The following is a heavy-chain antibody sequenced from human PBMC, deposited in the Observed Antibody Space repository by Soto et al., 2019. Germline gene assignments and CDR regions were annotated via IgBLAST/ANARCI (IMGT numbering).Heavy chain of an antibody. Sequence: EVQLLESGGGLVQPGGSLRLSCVASGFTISSYAISWVRQAPGEGLEWVSTISGSGGGSHTLYYTDSVKGRFTMAREKSTNTLYLHLNKLRAEGTAVYYCAKPSGHHPLHSFHPGGQGTLFTVSS. D-gene: IGHD3-3*01. CDR3: AKPSGHHPLHSFHP. J-gene: IGHJ5*02. CDR1: GFTISSYA. V-gene: IGHV3-23*01. CDR2: ISGSGGGSHTL.